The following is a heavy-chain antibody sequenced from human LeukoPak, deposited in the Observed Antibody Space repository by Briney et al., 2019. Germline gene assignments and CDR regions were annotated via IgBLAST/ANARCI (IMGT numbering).Heavy chain of an antibody. J-gene: IGHJ4*02. CDR3: ARDYYDSSGYYHVGYFDY. CDR1: GFTFSSYE. CDR2: IGTSGISI. V-gene: IGHV3-48*03. D-gene: IGHD3-22*01. Sequence: PGGSLRLSCAASGFTFSSYEMQWVRQAPGKGLEWVSYIGTSGISIYYADSVEGRFTISRDNAKNSLYLQMNSLRAEDTAVYYCARDYYDSSGYYHVGYFDYWGQGTLVTVSS.